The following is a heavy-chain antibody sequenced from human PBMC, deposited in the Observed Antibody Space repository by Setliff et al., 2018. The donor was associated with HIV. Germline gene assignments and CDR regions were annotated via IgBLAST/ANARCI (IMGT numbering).Heavy chain of an antibody. J-gene: IGHJ4*02. CDR1: GGSLSGYY. CDR2: VHHSGRTT. D-gene: IGHD1-1*01. V-gene: IGHV4-34*01. CDR3: ARDSEPMSGTWYDY. Sequence: SETLSLTCAAYGGSLSGYYWGWIRQSPGKGLEWIGEVHHSGRTTNYNPSLKSRVTMSVDTSKNQFSLKLTSVTAADTGTYYCARDSEPMSGTWYDYWGQGTLVTAPQ.